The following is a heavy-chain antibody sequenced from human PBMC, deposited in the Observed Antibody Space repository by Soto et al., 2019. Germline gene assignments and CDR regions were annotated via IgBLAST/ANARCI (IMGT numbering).Heavy chain of an antibody. V-gene: IGHV4-31*03. CDR1: GGSISSGGYY. CDR2: IYYSGST. CDR3: ARDPYYYDSSRYYYGMDV. Sequence: SETLSLTCTVSGGSISSGGYYWSWIRQHPGKGLEWIGYIYYSGSTYYNPSLKSRVTISVDTSKNQFSLKLSSVTAADTAVYYCARDPYYYDSSRYYYGMDVWGQGTTVTVSS. J-gene: IGHJ6*02. D-gene: IGHD3-22*01.